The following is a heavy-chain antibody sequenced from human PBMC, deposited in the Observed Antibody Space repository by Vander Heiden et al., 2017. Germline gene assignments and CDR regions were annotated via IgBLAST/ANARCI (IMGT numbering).Heavy chain of an antibody. CDR3: AASDYDDSSGYYYGGY. CDR1: GYTLTELS. V-gene: IGHV1-24*01. J-gene: IGHJ4*02. D-gene: IGHD3-22*01. CDR2: FDPEDGET. Sequence: VQLVPSGAEMKKPGASVKVSCKVAGYTLTELSMHWVRQAPGKGLEWMGGFDPEDGETIYAQKFQGRVTMTEDTSTDTAYMELSSLRSEDTAGYYCAASDYDDSSGYYYGGYWGQGSLVTVSS.